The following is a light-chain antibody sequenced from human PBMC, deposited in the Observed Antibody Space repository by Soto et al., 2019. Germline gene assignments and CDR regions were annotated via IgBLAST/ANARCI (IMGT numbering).Light chain of an antibody. Sequence: DIQMTQSPSSLSASVGDRVTITCQASQDIGNFLNWYQQKPGKAPKLLIYVASNLQTGVPSRFSGSGSGTHFTFTISSLQPEDSATYYCHQYDNVPQTFGQGTKLEIK. CDR2: VAS. J-gene: IGKJ2*01. CDR1: QDIGNF. V-gene: IGKV1-33*01. CDR3: HQYDNVPQT.